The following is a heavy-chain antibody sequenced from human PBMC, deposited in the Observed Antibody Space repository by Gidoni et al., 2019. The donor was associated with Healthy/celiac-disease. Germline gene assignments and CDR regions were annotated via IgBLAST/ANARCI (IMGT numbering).Heavy chain of an antibody. CDR2: ISSGGST. CDR3: ARDSNYYDGPLGY. V-gene: IGHV3-66*01. Sequence: EVQLVESGGGLVQTGGSLGHSCAASRFTVSSNYMSWVRQAPGKGLEWVSVISSGGSTYYADSVKGRFTISRDNSKNTLYLQMNSLRAEDTAVYYCARDSNYYDGPLGYWGQGTLVTVSS. J-gene: IGHJ4*02. D-gene: IGHD3-22*01. CDR1: RFTVSSNY.